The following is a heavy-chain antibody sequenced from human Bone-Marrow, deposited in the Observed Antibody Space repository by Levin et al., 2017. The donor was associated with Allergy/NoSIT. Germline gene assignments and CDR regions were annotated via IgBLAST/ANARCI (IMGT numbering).Heavy chain of an antibody. CDR2: ISDSGGST. D-gene: IGHD6-25*01. CDR3: AKGSRAARPYYFDY. J-gene: IGHJ4*02. V-gene: IGHV3-23*01. CDR1: GFIFRSYA. Sequence: GGSLRLSCAASGFIFRSYAMSWVRQAPGKGLDWVSAISDSGGSTWYADSVKGRFTISRDNSKNTLYLQMNSLGAEDTAVYYCAKGSRAARPYYFDYWGQGTLVTVSS.